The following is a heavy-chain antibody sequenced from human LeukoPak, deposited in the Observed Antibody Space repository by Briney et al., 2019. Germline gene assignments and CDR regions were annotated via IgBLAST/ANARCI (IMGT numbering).Heavy chain of an antibody. CDR2: IDPSGST. J-gene: IGHJ6*03. Sequence: PSETLSLTCIVSGGSISGYYWSWVRQPAGKGLEWIGRIDPSGSTTYTPSLKRRVTMSVDASKNQFALRLGSLTAADTAVYYCARSRSESYCCGDCHSYYYYYMDVWGKGTTVTVSS. D-gene: IGHD2-21*02. CDR1: GGSISGYY. CDR3: ARSRSESYCCGDCHSYYYYYMDV. V-gene: IGHV4-4*07.